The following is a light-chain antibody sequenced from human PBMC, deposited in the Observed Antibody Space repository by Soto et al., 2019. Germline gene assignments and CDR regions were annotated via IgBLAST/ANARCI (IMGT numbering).Light chain of an antibody. J-gene: IGLJ2*01. Sequence: QSALTQPASVSGSPGQSITISCTGTSSDVGGYNYVSWYQQHPGKAPKLMIYEVSNRPSGVSNRFSGSKSGNTASLTISGLQAEDEADYYCSSYTSSSTHVVFGGGPNVTVL. CDR2: EVS. CDR3: SSYTSSSTHVV. V-gene: IGLV2-14*01. CDR1: SSDVGGYNY.